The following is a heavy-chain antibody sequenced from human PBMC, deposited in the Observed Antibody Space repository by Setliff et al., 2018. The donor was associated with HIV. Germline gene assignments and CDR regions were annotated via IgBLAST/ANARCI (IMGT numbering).Heavy chain of an antibody. V-gene: IGHV1-18*01. CDR1: GYTFTSYF. CDR2: ISVYNGKT. Sequence: ASVKVSCKASGYTFTSYFISWVRQAPGQGLEWMGWISVYNGKTKYAQKFQGRVTMTADTSTTTASLELRSLRSDDTAVYYCARDGWELDRGRADYFDYWGQGALVTVSS. J-gene: IGHJ4*02. CDR3: ARDGWELDRGRADYFDY. D-gene: IGHD3-10*01.